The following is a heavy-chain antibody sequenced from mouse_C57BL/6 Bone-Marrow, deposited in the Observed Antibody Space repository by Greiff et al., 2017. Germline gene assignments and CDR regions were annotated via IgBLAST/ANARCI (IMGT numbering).Heavy chain of an antibody. Sequence: EVKLMESGGGLVQPGGSMKLSCAASGFTFSDAWMDWVRQSPEKGLEWVAEIRNKANNHATYYAVSVKGRFTISRNDSKSSVYLQMNSLRAENTGIYYCRETYSNLYLFAYWGQGTLVTVSA. CDR3: RETYSNLYLFAY. D-gene: IGHD2-5*01. CDR2: IRNKANNHAT. V-gene: IGHV6-6*01. J-gene: IGHJ3*01. CDR1: GFTFSDAW.